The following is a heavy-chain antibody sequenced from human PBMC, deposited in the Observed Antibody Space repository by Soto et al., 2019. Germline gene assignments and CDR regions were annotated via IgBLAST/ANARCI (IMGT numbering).Heavy chain of an antibody. CDR1: GFTFSSYA. D-gene: IGHD1-1*01. CDR2: ITFRGDNT. Sequence: EVQLLISGGGLVSPGGSLRLYCAASGFTFSSYAMSWVRQAPGKGLEWLAGITFRGDNTYYADSVKGRFSLSRDNSTNRLDLQMNNLKVEDTALYYCARLGTMGVFDNWGQGTLLTVSS. CDR3: ARLGTMGVFDN. J-gene: IGHJ4*02. V-gene: IGHV3-23*01.